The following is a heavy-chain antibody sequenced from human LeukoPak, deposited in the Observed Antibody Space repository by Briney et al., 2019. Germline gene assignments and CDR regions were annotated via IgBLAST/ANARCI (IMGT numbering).Heavy chain of an antibody. CDR1: GFTFSENW. J-gene: IGHJ3*01. V-gene: IGHV3-74*01. D-gene: IGHD6-13*01. Sequence: PGGSLRLSCVASGFTFSENWMHWVRQAPGKGLAWVSHIHRDGGPTNYADSVKGRFTISRDNARNTVYLQMSSLRVEDTAIYFCAREEHRLAEAGTSAFDLGGQGTLVTVSP. CDR2: IHRDGGPT. CDR3: AREEHRLAEAGTSAFDL.